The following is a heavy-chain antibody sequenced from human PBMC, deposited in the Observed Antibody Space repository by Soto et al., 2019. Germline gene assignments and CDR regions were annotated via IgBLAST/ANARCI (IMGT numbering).Heavy chain of an antibody. V-gene: IGHV1-3*01. CDR1: GYTFTSYA. D-gene: IGHD3-16*01. J-gene: IGHJ5*02. CDR2: INAGNGNT. CDR3: ARVNLGRFWGHNWFDP. Sequence: QVQLVQSGAEVKKPGASVKVSCKASGYTFTSYAMHWVRQAPGQRLEWMGWINAGNGNTKYSQKFQGRVTITRDTSASTAYMELRSLRSEDTAVYYCARVNLGRFWGHNWFDPWGQGTLVTVSS.